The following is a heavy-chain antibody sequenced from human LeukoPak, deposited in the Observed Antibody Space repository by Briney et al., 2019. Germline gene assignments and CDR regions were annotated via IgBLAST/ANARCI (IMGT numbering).Heavy chain of an antibody. J-gene: IGHJ4*02. CDR1: QYTFTDYA. CDR2: INAGNGNT. V-gene: IGHV1-3*01. Sequence: ASVKVSCKASQYTFTDYAVHWVRQAPGQRLEWMGWINAGNGNTKNSRKMQGRVTITRDTSASTAYMEVSSLTSEDTAVYYCARGIEASSGWYVIDYWGQGTLVTVSS. CDR3: ARGIEASSGWYVIDY. D-gene: IGHD6-19*01.